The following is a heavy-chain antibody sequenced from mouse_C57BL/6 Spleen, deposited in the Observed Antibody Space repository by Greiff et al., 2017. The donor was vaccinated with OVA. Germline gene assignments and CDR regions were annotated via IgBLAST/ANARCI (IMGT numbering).Heavy chain of an antibody. Sequence: QVHVKQPGAELVKPGASVKMSCKASGYTFTSYWITWVKQRPGQGLEWIGDIYPGSGSTNYNEKFKSKATLTVDTSSSTAYMQLSSLTSEDSAVYYCAREWDDFDYWGQGTTLTVSS. D-gene: IGHD4-1*01. CDR3: AREWDDFDY. CDR1: GYTFTSYW. J-gene: IGHJ2*01. V-gene: IGHV1-55*01. CDR2: IYPGSGST.